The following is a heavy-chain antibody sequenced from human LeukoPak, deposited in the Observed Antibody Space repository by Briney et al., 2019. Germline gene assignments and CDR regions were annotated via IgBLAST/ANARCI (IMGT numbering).Heavy chain of an antibody. Sequence: SETLSLTCTVSGDSFTSVTDYWAWIRQPPGKGLEWIASGDYSGGTYYNPSLESRVAISADMSKNQISLKLTSVTGADTAVYYCARESIFGVWEDAFDIWGQGTMVTVSS. J-gene: IGHJ3*02. CDR3: ARESIFGVWEDAFDI. D-gene: IGHD3-3*01. CDR2: GDYSGGT. V-gene: IGHV4-39*07. CDR1: GDSFTSVTDY.